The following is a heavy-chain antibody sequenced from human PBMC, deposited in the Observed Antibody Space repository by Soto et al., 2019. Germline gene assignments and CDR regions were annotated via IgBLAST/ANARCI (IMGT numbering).Heavy chain of an antibody. CDR2: IYYSGST. D-gene: IGHD4-17*01. V-gene: IGHV4-39*01. J-gene: IGHJ6*02. Sequence: LSLTCTVSGGSISSSSYYWGWIRQPPGKGLEWIGSIYYSGSTYYNPSLKSRVTISVDTSKNQFSLKLSSVTAADTAVYYCARQELGDYGDYFSYYYYGMDVWGQGTTVTVSS. CDR1: GGSISSSSYY. CDR3: ARQELGDYGDYFSYYYYGMDV.